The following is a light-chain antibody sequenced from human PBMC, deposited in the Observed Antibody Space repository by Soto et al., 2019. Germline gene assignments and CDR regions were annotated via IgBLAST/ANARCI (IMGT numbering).Light chain of an antibody. Sequence: QSVLTQPPSASGTPGQRVIISCSGSSSNVGSNTVSWYQQLPGTAPKVLIYSDGQRTSGVPDRFSGSRSGSSASLAISGLQSGDEGDYYCASWEDSLNGWVIGGGTQLTVL. J-gene: IGLJ3*02. V-gene: IGLV1-44*01. CDR2: SDG. CDR3: ASWEDSLNGWV. CDR1: SSNVGSNT.